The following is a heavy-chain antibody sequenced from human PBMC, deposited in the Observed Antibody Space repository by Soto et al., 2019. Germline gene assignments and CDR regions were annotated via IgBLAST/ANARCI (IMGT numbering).Heavy chain of an antibody. CDR1: GGTFSSYA. D-gene: IGHD1-26*01. Sequence: GVSVKVSCKASGGTFSSYAISWVRQAPGQGLEWMGGIIPIFGTANYAQKFQGRVTITADESTSTAYMELSSLRSEDTAVYYCARATAPIAATTNHYYYYGMDVWGQGTTVTVSS. V-gene: IGHV1-69*13. J-gene: IGHJ6*02. CDR2: IIPIFGTA. CDR3: ARATAPIAATTNHYYYYGMDV.